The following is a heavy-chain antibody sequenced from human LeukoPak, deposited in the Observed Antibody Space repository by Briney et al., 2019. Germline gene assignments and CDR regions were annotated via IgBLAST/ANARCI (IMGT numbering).Heavy chain of an antibody. Sequence: SETLSLTCTVSGGSISSYYWSWIRQPPGKGLEWIGYIYYSGSTYYNPSLKSRVTISVDTSKNQFSLKLSSVTAADTAVYYCARARGYAYYFDYWGQGTLVTVSS. V-gene: IGHV4-59*12. CDR1: GGSISSYY. J-gene: IGHJ4*02. CDR2: IYYSGST. CDR3: ARARGYAYYFDY. D-gene: IGHD2-2*01.